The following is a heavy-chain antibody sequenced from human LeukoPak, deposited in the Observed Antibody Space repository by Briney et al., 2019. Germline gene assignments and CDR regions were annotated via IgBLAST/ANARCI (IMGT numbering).Heavy chain of an antibody. CDR1: GGTFSSYA. J-gene: IGHJ3*02. D-gene: IGHD3-9*01. CDR3: ARWRNHDILTGDDAFDI. V-gene: IGHV1-69*06. CDR2: IIPIFGTA. Sequence: ASVKVSCKASGGTFSSYAISWVRQAPGQGLEWMGGIIPIFGTANYAQKFQGRVTITADKSTSTAYMELSSLRSEDTAVYYCARWRNHDILTGDDAFDIWGQGTMVTVSS.